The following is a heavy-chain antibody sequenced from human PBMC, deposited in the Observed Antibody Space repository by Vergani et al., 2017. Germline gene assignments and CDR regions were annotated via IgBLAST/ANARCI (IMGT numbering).Heavy chain of an antibody. Sequence: QVQLQESGPGLVKPSETLSLTCTVSGGSISSYYWSWIRQPAGKGLEWIGRIYTSGSTNYNPPLKSRVTMSVDTSKNQFSLTLSSVAAADTAVYYCARSSSGWGDYYFDYWGQGTLVTVSS. D-gene: IGHD6-19*01. J-gene: IGHJ4*02. CDR3: ARSSSGWGDYYFDY. V-gene: IGHV4-4*07. CDR2: IYTSGST. CDR1: GGSISSYY.